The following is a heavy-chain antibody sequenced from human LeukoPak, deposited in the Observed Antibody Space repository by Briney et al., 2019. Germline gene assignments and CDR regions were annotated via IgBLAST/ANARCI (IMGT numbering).Heavy chain of an antibody. CDR3: ARARGPEYYDFWSGYSPFDY. CDR2: IIPIFGTA. J-gene: IGHJ4*02. V-gene: IGHV1-69*05. CDR1: GGTFSSYA. D-gene: IGHD3-3*01. Sequence: GASVKVSCKASGGTFSSYAISWVRQPPGQGLEWMGGIIPIFGTANYAQKFQGRVTITTDESTSTAYVELSSLRSEDTAVYYCARARGPEYYDFWSGYSPFDYWGQGTLVTVSS.